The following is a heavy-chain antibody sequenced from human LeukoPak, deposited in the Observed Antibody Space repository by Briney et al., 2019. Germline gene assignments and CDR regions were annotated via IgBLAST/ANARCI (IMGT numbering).Heavy chain of an antibody. J-gene: IGHJ3*02. Sequence: GGSLRLSCAASGFTFSIYSMHWVRQAPGKGLEWVSYISSSSSTIKYADSVKGRFTISRDNAKNSLYLQMNSLKVEDTAIYYCARDRGYKAFDIWGQGTMVTVSS. V-gene: IGHV3-48*04. CDR1: GFTFSIYS. CDR2: ISSSSSTI. D-gene: IGHD5-18*01. CDR3: ARDRGYKAFDI.